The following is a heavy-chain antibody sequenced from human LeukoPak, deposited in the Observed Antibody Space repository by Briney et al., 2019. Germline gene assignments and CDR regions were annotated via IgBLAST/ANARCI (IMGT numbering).Heavy chain of an antibody. CDR3: ARVSSGCLD. J-gene: IGHJ4*02. D-gene: IGHD6-19*01. CDR2: ISSSSSYI. CDR1: GLTFSTSG. V-gene: IGHV3-21*01. Sequence: GGSLRLSCTASGLTFSTSGFNWVRQAPGKGLEWVSSISSSSSYIYYADSVKGRFTISRDNAKNSLYLQMNSLRAEDTAVYYCARVSSGCLDWGQGTLVTVSS.